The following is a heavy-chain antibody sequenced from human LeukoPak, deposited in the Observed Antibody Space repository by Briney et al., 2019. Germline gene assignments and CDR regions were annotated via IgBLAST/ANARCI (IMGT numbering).Heavy chain of an antibody. D-gene: IGHD6-19*01. J-gene: IGHJ4*02. CDR2: INNDGSSS. CDR3: ARDSGSGWSHFDY. CDR1: GFTFSSNW. Sequence: AGGSLRLSCAASGFTFSSNWMHWVRQAPGKGLMWVSRINNDGSSSSYADSVKGRFTISRDNAENTLYLQMNSLRAEDTAVYYCARDSGSGWSHFDYWGQGTLVTVSS. V-gene: IGHV3-74*01.